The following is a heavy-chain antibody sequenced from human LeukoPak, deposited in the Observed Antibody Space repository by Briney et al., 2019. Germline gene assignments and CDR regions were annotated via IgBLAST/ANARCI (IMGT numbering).Heavy chain of an antibody. Sequence: GGSLRLSCAASGFTFSSYGMHWVRQAPAKGLEWVAVIWYDGSNKNYADSVKGRFTISRDNSKNTLYLQMNSLRAEDTAVYYCARGFRAMVQGVKYWGQGTLVTVSS. CDR2: IWYDGSNK. CDR1: GFTFSSYG. CDR3: ARGFRAMVQGVKY. D-gene: IGHD3-10*01. J-gene: IGHJ4*02. V-gene: IGHV3-33*08.